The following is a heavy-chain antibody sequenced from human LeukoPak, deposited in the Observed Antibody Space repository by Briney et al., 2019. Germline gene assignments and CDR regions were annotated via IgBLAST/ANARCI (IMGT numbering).Heavy chain of an antibody. Sequence: GGSLRLSCAASGFTFSSYAMSWVRQAPGKGLEWVSAISGSGGGTYYADSVKDRFTISRDYSNNTLYLQMNSLRADDTAVYYCAKVASADAQARLNYWGQGTLVAVSS. J-gene: IGHJ4*02. CDR2: ISGSGGGT. CDR1: GFTFSSYA. CDR3: AKVASADAQARLNY. V-gene: IGHV3-23*01. D-gene: IGHD6-19*01.